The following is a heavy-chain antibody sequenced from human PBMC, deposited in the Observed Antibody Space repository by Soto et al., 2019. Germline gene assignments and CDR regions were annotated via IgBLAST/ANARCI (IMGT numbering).Heavy chain of an antibody. CDR1: GGTFISYD. V-gene: IGHV1-69*06. CDR3: AREEVGASTFDP. J-gene: IGHJ5*02. Sequence: SVKASCNASGGTFISYDNSCGRQAPGQGLEWMGGIIPIFGTANYAQKFQGRVTITADKSTSTAYMELSSLRSEDTAVYYCAREEVGASTFDPWGQGTLVTVSS. D-gene: IGHD1-26*01. CDR2: IIPIFGTA.